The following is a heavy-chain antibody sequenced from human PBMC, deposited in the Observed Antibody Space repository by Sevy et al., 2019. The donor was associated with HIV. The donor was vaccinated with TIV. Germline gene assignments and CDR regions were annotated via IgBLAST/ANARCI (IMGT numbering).Heavy chain of an antibody. D-gene: IGHD6-13*01. J-gene: IGHJ6*03. CDR3: ARLHSCIWYLGVPPYYYYDMDV. V-gene: IGHV4-39*01. CDR1: GGSISSSSYY. CDR2: IYYSGST. Sequence: SETLSLTCTVSGGSISSSSYYWGWIRQPPGKGLEWIGSIYYSGSTYYNPSLKSRVTISVDTSKNQFSLKLSSVTAADTAVYYCARLHSCIWYLGVPPYYYYDMDVWGKGTTVTVSS.